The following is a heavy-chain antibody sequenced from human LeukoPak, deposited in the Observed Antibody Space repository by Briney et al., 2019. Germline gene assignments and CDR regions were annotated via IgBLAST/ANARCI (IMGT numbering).Heavy chain of an antibody. CDR3: AKGVTTVTTFAYYFDY. J-gene: IGHJ4*02. D-gene: IGHD4-17*01. CDR2: ISGSGGST. V-gene: IGHV3-23*01. Sequence: GGSLRLSCAASGFTFSSYAMSWVRQAPGKGLEWVSAISGSGGSTYYADSVKGRFTISRDNSKNTLYLQMNCLRAEDTAVYYCAKGVTTVTTFAYYFDYWGQGTLVTVSS. CDR1: GFTFSSYA.